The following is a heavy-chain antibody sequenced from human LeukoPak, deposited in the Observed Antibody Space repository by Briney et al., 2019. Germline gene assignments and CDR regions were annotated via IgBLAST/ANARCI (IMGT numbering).Heavy chain of an antibody. CDR2: IYYSGST. Sequence: SETLSLTCTVSGDSISSYYWSWIRQPPGKGLEWIGHIYYSGSTNYNPSLKSRITISVDTSKNQFSLKLSSVTAADTAVYYCARGSAGWFGELFDYWGQGTLVTVSS. J-gene: IGHJ4*02. V-gene: IGHV4-59*01. CDR3: ARGSAGWFGELFDY. CDR1: GDSISSYY. D-gene: IGHD3-10*01.